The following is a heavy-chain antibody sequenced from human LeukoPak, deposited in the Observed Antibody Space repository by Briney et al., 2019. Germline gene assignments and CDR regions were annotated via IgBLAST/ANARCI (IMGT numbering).Heavy chain of an antibody. J-gene: IGHJ6*03. V-gene: IGHV3-7*01. CDR3: ARVGSHSGSLSLTKKKYYYYYYTDV. CDR2: IKQDGSEK. D-gene: IGHD3-10*01. Sequence: PGGSLRLSCAASGFSFSSYWMSWVRQAPGKGLEWVANIKQDGSEKYYVDSVKGRFTISRDNAKNSLYLQMNSLRAEDTAVYYCARVGSHSGSLSLTKKKYYYYYYTDVWGKGATVTISS. CDR1: GFSFSSYW.